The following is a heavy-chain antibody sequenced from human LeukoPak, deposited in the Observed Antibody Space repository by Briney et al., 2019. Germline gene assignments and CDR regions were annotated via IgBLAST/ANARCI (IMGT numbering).Heavy chain of an antibody. Sequence: SETLSLTCAVSGVSVTSDTYCWSWIRQPPGKGLEWIGYILHSGSTYYNPSLKSRVTISIDTSKSQFSLKLSSVTAADTAVYYCARTRDFWSGYFDYWGQGTLVTVSS. V-gene: IGHV4-30-2*01. J-gene: IGHJ4*02. CDR2: ILHSGST. D-gene: IGHD3-3*01. CDR1: GVSVTSDTYC. CDR3: ARTRDFWSGYFDY.